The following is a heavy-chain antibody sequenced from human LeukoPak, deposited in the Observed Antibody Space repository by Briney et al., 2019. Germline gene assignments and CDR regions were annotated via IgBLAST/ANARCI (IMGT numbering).Heavy chain of an antibody. CDR2: INTNTGNP. V-gene: IGHV7-4-1*02. Sequence: ASVKVSCKASGYTFTSYAMNWVRQAPGQGLEWMGWINTNTGNPTYAQGFTGRFVFSLDTSVSTAYLQISSLKAEDTAVYYCARDSPANIFYGDYVGHKTMSAFDIWGQGTMVTVSS. CDR1: GYTFTSYA. D-gene: IGHD4-17*01. J-gene: IGHJ3*02. CDR3: ARDSPANIFYGDYVGHKTMSAFDI.